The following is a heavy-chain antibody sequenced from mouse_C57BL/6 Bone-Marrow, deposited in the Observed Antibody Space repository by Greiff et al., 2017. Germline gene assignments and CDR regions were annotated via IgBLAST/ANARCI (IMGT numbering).Heavy chain of an antibody. V-gene: IGHV1-15*01. CDR1: GYTFTDYE. D-gene: IGHD1-1*01. J-gene: IGHJ2*01. Sequence: VQLQESGAELVRPGASVTLSCKASGYTFTDYEMPWVKQTPVHGLEWIGTIDPETGGTAYNQKFKGKAILTADTSSSPAYMEIRSLTSDDSAFYYFISEGITTVVATKKFVYWGQGTTLTVSS. CDR3: ISEGITTVVATKKFVY. CDR2: IDPETGGT.